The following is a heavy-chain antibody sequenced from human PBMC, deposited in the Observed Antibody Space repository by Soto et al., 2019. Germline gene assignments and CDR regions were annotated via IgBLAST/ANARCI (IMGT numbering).Heavy chain of an antibody. Sequence: GGSLRLSCAASGFTFSSYAMSWVRQAPGKGLEWVSGISGGGGSTDYADSVKGRFTISRDNSRNTLYLQMNSLRAEDTAVYYCAKTRGAIRGAFDYWGQGTLVTVSS. CDR3: AKTRGAIRGAFDY. CDR1: GFTFSSYA. J-gene: IGHJ4*02. CDR2: ISGGGGST. D-gene: IGHD3-10*01. V-gene: IGHV3-23*01.